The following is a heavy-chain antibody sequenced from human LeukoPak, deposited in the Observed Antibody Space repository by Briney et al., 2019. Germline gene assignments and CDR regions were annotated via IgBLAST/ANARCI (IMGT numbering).Heavy chain of an antibody. CDR1: GYTFTGYY. Sequence: ASVKVSCKASGYTFTGYYMHWVRQAPGQGLEWMGWINPNSGATDYAQKLQDRVTMTRGTSIATAYMELSWLRSDDTAVYYCARGMSEAGISDWGQGTLVTVSS. CDR3: ARGMSEAGISD. V-gene: IGHV1-2*02. D-gene: IGHD6-19*01. CDR2: INPNSGAT. J-gene: IGHJ4*02.